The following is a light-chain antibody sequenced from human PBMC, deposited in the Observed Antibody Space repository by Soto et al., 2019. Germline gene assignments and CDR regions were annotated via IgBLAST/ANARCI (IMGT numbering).Light chain of an antibody. CDR1: SSDVGGYNY. J-gene: IGLJ2*01. CDR3: SSFAGNNNLV. V-gene: IGLV2-8*01. CDR2: EVS. Sequence: QSARTQPPSASGSPGQSVTSSCTGTSSDVGGYNYVSWYQQHPGKAPKLMISEVSKRPSGVPDRFSGSKSGNTASLTVSGLQAEDEADYYCSSFAGNNNLVFGGGTKLTVL.